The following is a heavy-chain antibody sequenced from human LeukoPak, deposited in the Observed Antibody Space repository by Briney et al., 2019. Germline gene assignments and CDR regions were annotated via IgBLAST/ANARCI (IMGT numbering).Heavy chain of an antibody. V-gene: IGHV3-64*01. CDR3: ARATYYDLWSGYF. D-gene: IGHD3-3*01. CDR2: ISRDGGST. J-gene: IGHJ4*02. Sequence: GGSLRLSCAASGFTFSSYAMHWVRQAPGKGLEYVSSISRDGGSTSYANSVKGRFTVSRDNSRNTLYLQMGSLRAEDMAVYYCARATYYDLWSGYFWGQGTLVTVSS. CDR1: GFTFSSYA.